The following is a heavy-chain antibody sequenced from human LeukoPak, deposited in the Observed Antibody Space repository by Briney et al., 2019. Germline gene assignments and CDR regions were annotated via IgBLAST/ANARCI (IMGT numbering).Heavy chain of an antibody. CDR2: IIPIFGTA. CDR1: GGTFSSYA. J-gene: IGHJ4*02. D-gene: IGHD2-2*01. Sequence: SVKVSCKASGGTFSSYAISWVRQAPGQGLEWMGGIIPIFGTANYAQKFQGRVTITADESTSTAYMELSSLRSEDTAVYYCATMGTVVVPAAPFDYWGQGTLVTVSS. CDR3: ATMGTVVVPAAPFDY. V-gene: IGHV1-69*01.